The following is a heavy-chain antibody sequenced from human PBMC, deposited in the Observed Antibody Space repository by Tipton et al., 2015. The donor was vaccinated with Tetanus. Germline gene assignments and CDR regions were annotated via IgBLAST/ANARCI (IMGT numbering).Heavy chain of an antibody. CDR3: ARIHDFLSGHFDF. V-gene: IGHV4-30-2*02. J-gene: IGHJ4*02. CDR2: IYQTDST. D-gene: IGHD3-3*01. Sequence: TLSLTCTVSGGLITTGGYSWGWIRQLPGQGLEWLGYIYQTDSTYYNPSVRSRLTLSLQRSKNQVSLKLISVTAADTAVYYCARIHDFLSGHFDFWGQGTLVAVSS. CDR1: GGLITTGGYS.